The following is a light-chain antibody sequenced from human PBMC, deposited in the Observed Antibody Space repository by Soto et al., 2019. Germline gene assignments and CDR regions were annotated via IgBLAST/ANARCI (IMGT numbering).Light chain of an antibody. J-gene: IGKJ5*01. CDR1: QTISTW. CDR2: DAS. Sequence: DIQVTQSPPTLSASVGDRVTITCRASQTISTWMAWYQQKPGKAPKLLVYDASTLQSGVASRFSGSGSGTDFTLTIRCLKSEDFATYYCQQYYSYPTFGQGTRLEIK. CDR3: QQYYSYPT. V-gene: IGKV1-5*01.